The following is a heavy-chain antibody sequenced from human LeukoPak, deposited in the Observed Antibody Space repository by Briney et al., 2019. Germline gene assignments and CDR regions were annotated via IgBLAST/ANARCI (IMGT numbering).Heavy chain of an antibody. CDR2: MNPNSGNT. V-gene: IGHV1-8*02. J-gene: IGHJ6*02. CDR3: ARRHNYDSIVGVYYYGMDV. Sequence: EASVKVSCKASGYTFTSYGINWVRQATGQGLEWMGWMNPNSGNTGYAQKFQGRVTMTRNTSISTAYMELSSLRSEDTAVYYCARRHNYDSIVGVYYYGMDVWGQGTTVTVSS. CDR1: GYTFTSYG. D-gene: IGHD3-22*01.